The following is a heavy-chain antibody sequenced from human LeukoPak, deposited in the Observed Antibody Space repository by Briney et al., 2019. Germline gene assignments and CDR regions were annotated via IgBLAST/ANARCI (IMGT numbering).Heavy chain of an antibody. J-gene: IGHJ4*02. Sequence: ASVKVSCKVSGYTLTELSMHWVRQAPGKGLEWMGGFDPEDGETIYAQKFQGRVTMTEDTSTDTAYMELSSLRSEDTAVYYCATAPRGTGYSSGARDYWGQGTLVTVSS. V-gene: IGHV1-24*01. D-gene: IGHD6-19*01. CDR3: ATAPRGTGYSSGARDY. CDR1: GYTLTELS. CDR2: FDPEDGET.